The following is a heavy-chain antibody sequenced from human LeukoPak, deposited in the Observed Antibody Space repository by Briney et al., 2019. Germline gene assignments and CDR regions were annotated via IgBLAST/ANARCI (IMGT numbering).Heavy chain of an antibody. D-gene: IGHD2-21*01. CDR1: GLNFSDSR. CDR3: VRGDWYFES. V-gene: IGHV3-7*04. J-gene: IGHJ4*02. CDR2: INRDGTEK. Sequence: PGGSQRLSCATSGLNFSDSRMTWVRQAPGKGLQWVANINRDGTEKHFLYFVEGRITISRDNAKKSLYLLMNSQRPQDTDVYFCVRGDWYFESWGQGTLVTVSS.